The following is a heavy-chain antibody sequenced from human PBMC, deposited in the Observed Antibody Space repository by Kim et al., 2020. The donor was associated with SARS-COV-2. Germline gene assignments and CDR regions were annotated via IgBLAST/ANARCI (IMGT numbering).Heavy chain of an antibody. V-gene: IGHV3-21*01. D-gene: IGHD3-22*01. CDR3: ASGALSDYDSSGYYGYYYSMDV. Sequence: GGSLRLSCAASGFTFSSYSMNWVRQAPGKGLEWVSSISSSSSYIYYADSVKGRFTISRDNAKNSLYLQMNSLRAEDTAVYYCASGALSDYDSSGYYGYYYSMDVWGQGTTVTVSS. CDR1: GFTFSSYS. CDR2: ISSSSSYI. J-gene: IGHJ6*02.